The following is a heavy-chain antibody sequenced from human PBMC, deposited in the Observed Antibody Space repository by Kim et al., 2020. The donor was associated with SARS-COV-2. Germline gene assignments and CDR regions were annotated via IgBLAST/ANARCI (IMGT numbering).Heavy chain of an antibody. CDR3: ARPGGATWYTNWFDP. Sequence: SETLSLTCTVSGGSISSSSYYWGWIRQPPGKGLEWIGSIYYSGSTYYNPSLKSRVTISVDTSKNQFSLKLSSVTAADTAVYYCARPGGATWYTNWFDPWGQGTLVTVSS. D-gene: IGHD1-20*01. CDR2: IYYSGST. V-gene: IGHV4-39*01. J-gene: IGHJ5*02. CDR1: GGSISSSSYY.